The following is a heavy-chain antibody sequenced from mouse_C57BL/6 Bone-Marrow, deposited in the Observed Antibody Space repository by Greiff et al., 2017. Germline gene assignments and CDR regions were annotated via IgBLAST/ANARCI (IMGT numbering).Heavy chain of an antibody. V-gene: IGHV1-81*01. J-gene: IGHJ2*01. CDR3: ARDTTVVATGYFDY. D-gene: IGHD1-1*01. CDR2: IYPRSGNT. CDR1: GYTFTSYG. Sequence: VKLVESGAELARPGASVKLSCKASGYTFTSYGISWVKQRTGQGLEWIGEIYPRSGNTYYNEKFKGKATLTADKSSSTAYMELRSLTSEDSAVYFCARDTTVVATGYFDYWGQGTTLTVSS.